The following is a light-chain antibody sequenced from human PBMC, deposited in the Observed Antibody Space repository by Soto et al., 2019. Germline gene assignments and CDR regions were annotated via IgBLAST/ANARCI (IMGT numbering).Light chain of an antibody. Sequence: EIVLTQSPGTLSLSPGERATLSRRASQSVSSSYLAWYQQKPGQAPRLLIYGASSRATGIPDRFSGSGSGTDFTLTISRLEPEDFAVYYCQQYGSSSMYAFGQGTKVDIK. J-gene: IGKJ2*01. CDR2: GAS. CDR3: QQYGSSSMYA. CDR1: QSVSSSY. V-gene: IGKV3-20*01.